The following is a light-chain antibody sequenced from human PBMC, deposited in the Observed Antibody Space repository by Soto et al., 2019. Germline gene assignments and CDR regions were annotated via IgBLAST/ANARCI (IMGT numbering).Light chain of an antibody. CDR2: AVT. CDR3: SSHTSSRTAV. Sequence: QSALTQPASVAGSPGPAITISCTGTSSDVVGYNYGSWYQKYPGKDPKLMIYAVTNRPSGVSNRFSGSKSGNTASLTISGLQAEDESDYYCSSHTSSRTAVFGGGTKLTVL. J-gene: IGLJ3*02. V-gene: IGLV2-14*01. CDR1: SSDVVGYNY.